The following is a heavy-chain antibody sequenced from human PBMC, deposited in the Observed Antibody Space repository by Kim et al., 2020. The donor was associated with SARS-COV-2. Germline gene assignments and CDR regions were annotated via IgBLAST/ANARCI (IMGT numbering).Heavy chain of an antibody. CDR2: IYWDDDK. CDR3: AHRRDSSYYGSGRSFDY. V-gene: IGHV2-5*02. D-gene: IGHD3-10*01. J-gene: IGHJ4*02. Sequence: SGPTLVNPTQTLTLTCTFSGVSLSTRGVGVGWIRQPPGKALEWLALIYWDDDKRYSPSLKSRLTITKDTSKNQVVLTMTNMDPVDTATYYCAHRRDSSYYGSGRSFDYWGQGALVTVSS. CDR1: GVSLSTRGVG.